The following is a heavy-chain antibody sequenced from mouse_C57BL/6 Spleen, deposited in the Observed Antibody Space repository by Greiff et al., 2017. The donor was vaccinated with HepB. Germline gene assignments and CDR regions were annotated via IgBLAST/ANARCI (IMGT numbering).Heavy chain of an antibody. CDR1: GFTFSDYY. J-gene: IGHJ1*03. Sequence: EVHLVESGGGLVQPGGSLKLSCAASGFTFSDYYMYWVRQTPEKRLEWVAYISNGGGSTYYPDTVKGRFTISRDNAKNTLYLQMSRLKSEDTAMYYCARHPNFDVWGTGTTVTVSS. V-gene: IGHV5-12*01. CDR2: ISNGGGST. CDR3: ARHPNFDV.